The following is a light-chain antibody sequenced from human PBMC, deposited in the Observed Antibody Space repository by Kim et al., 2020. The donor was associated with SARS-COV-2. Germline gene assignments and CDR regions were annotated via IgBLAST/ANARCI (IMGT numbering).Light chain of an antibody. CDR2: NVN. CDR3: SSYTTSNTKV. Sequence: GQSITTSCTATRSDVGTNNRVSWYQQHPGKVPKLIIYNVNKRSSGVSNRFSASKSANTASLTISGIQAEDEADYYCSSYTTSNTKVFGTGTKVTVL. J-gene: IGLJ1*01. CDR1: RSDVGTNNR. V-gene: IGLV2-14*04.